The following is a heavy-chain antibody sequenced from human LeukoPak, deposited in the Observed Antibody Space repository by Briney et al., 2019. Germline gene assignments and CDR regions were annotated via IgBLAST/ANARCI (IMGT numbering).Heavy chain of an antibody. CDR3: ARWAVTGIYLDS. J-gene: IGHJ4*02. V-gene: IGHV3-7*01. Sequence: GGSLRLSCAASGFTFSSYWMSWVRQPPGKGLEWVANKKQDGSEEHYVASVKGRFTISRDNPQSSLSLQMTDLRAEDTAVYYCARWAVTGIYLDSWGQGALVTVSS. CDR1: GFTFSSYW. D-gene: IGHD6-19*01. CDR2: KKQDGSEE.